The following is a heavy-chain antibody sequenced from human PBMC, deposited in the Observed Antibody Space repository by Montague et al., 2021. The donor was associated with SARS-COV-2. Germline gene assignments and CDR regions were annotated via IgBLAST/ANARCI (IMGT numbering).Heavy chain of an antibody. V-gene: IGHV3-66*01. J-gene: IGHJ4*02. CDR2: IYSGGST. D-gene: IGHD3-10*01. Sequence: SLRLSCAASGFTVSRNYMSWVRQAPGKGLEWVSVIYSGGSTYYAYSVKGRFTISRDNSKNTLYLQMNSLRAEDTAVYYCARDLPGEGGYFDYWGQGTLVTVSS. CDR1: GFTVSRNY. CDR3: ARDLPGEGGYFDY.